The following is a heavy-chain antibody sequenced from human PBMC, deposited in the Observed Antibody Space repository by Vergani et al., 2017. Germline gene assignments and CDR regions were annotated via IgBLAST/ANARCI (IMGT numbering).Heavy chain of an antibody. V-gene: IGHV3-30*03. CDR2: ISYDGSNK. Sequence: QVQLVESGGGVVQPGRSLRLSCAASGFTFSSYGMHWVRQAPGKGLEWVAVISYDGSNKYYADSVKGRFTISRDNSKNTLYLQMNSLRSDDTAVYYCARDDRAVLDTAMVGSDYWGQGTLVTVSS. CDR1: GFTFSSYG. CDR3: ARDDRAVLDTAMVGSDY. D-gene: IGHD5-18*01. J-gene: IGHJ4*02.